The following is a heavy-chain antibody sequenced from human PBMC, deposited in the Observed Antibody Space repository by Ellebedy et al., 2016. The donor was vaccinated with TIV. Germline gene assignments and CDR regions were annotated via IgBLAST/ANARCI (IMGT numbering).Heavy chain of an antibody. V-gene: IGHV4-59*08. J-gene: IGHJ6*02. Sequence: SETLSLTCTVSGGSISSYYWSWIRQPPGKGLEWIGYIYYSGSTNYNPSLKSRVTISVDTSKNQFSLKLSSVTAADTAVYYCARFKRYYYGMDVWGQGTTVTVSS. CDR1: GGSISSYY. CDR3: ARFKRYYYGMDV. CDR2: IYYSGST.